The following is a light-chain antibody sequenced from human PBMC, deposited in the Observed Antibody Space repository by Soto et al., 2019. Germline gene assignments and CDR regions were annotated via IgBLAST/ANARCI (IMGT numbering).Light chain of an antibody. CDR3: QQYDSSPLT. V-gene: IGKV3-20*01. Sequence: EIVLTQSPGTLSLSPGERATLSCRASQSVSSNYLAWYQQKPGQAPRLFIYDTSSRASGIPDRFSGSGSGTDFTLTISRLEPEDFAVYYCQQYDSSPLTFGPGTKVDIK. CDR2: DTS. CDR1: QSVSSNY. J-gene: IGKJ3*01.